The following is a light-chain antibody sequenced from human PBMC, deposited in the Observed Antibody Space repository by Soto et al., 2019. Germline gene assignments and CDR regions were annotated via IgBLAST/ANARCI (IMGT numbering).Light chain of an antibody. V-gene: IGKV1-5*01. CDR3: QQYKTYSWT. CDR1: QDIRKY. Sequence: DIQMTQSPSSLSASVGDRATITCQTSQDIRKYLNWYQQKPGKAPKLLIYDASTLESGVPSRFRGSGSGTEFTLTISSLQPDDFATYYCQQYKTYSWTFGQGTKVDIK. J-gene: IGKJ1*01. CDR2: DAS.